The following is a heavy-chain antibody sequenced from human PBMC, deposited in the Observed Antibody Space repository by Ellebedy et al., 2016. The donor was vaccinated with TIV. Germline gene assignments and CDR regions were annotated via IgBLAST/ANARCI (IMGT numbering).Heavy chain of an antibody. CDR1: GGTFSSYA. D-gene: IGHD2-2*01. CDR2: IIPILGIA. Sequence: SVKVSXXASGGTFSSYAISWVRQAPGQGLEWMGRIIPILGIANHAQKFQGRVTITADKSTSTAYMELSSLRSEDTAVYYCASRYCSSTSCYALMPSYYYGMDVWGQGTTVTVSS. CDR3: ASRYCSSTSCYALMPSYYYGMDV. V-gene: IGHV1-69*04. J-gene: IGHJ6*02.